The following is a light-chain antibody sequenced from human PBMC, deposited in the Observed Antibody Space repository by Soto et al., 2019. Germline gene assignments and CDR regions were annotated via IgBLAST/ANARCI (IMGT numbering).Light chain of an antibody. CDR1: QSVGSN. J-gene: IGKJ1*01. V-gene: IGKV3-11*01. CDR2: DAF. CDR3: LQYHNLWA. Sequence: EIVLTQSPATLSLSPGERATLTCRASQSVGSNLAWYLQKPGQAPRLLIYDAFNRATGIPDRFSGSGSGTDFTLIISSLEPEDFTVYSCLQYHNLWAFGQGTKVEIK.